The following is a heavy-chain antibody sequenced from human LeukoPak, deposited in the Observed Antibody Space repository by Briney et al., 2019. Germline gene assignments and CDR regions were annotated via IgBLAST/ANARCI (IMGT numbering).Heavy chain of an antibody. CDR2: ITPYNGNT. D-gene: IGHD4-17*01. Sequence: ASVKVSCKASGYTFTSYGISWVRQAPGQGLEWMGWITPYNGNTNYAQKLQGRVTMTTDTSTSTAYMELRSLRSDDTAVYYCARKRVGYGDYGYAFDIWGQGTMVTVSS. V-gene: IGHV1-18*01. J-gene: IGHJ3*02. CDR1: GYTFTSYG. CDR3: ARKRVGYGDYGYAFDI.